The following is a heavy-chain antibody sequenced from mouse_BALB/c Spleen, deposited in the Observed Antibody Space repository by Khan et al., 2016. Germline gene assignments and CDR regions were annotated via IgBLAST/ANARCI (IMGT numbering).Heavy chain of an antibody. CDR1: GYSITSDYA. Sequence: QLEESGPGLVKPSQSLSLTCTVTGYSITSDYAWNWILQFPGNKLEWMGYISYSGSTSYNPSLKSRISITRDTSKNQFFLQLNSVTTEDTATYYCARYYYGSSYFDYWGQGTTLTVSS. V-gene: IGHV3-2*02. CDR3: ARYYYGSSYFDY. CDR2: ISYSGST. J-gene: IGHJ2*01. D-gene: IGHD1-1*01.